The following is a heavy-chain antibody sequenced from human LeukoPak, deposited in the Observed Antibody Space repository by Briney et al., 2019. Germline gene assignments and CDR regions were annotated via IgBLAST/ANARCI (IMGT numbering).Heavy chain of an antibody. Sequence: ASVKVSCKASGYTFIRYGISWVRQAPGQGLEWMGWISAYNGNTNYAQKLQGRVTMTTDTSTSTAYMELRSLRSDDTAVYYCARGYYDSSGHYVRDFDYWGQGTLVTVSS. D-gene: IGHD3-22*01. CDR2: ISAYNGNT. CDR3: ARGYYDSSGHYVRDFDY. CDR1: GYTFIRYG. J-gene: IGHJ4*02. V-gene: IGHV1-18*01.